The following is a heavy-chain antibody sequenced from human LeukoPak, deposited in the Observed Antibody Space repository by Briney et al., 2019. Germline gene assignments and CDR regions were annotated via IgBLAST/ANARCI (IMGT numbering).Heavy chain of an antibody. J-gene: IGHJ3*02. Sequence: SETLSLTCTVSGGSISSHYWSWILQPPRKGLEWIGYIYYSGSTNYNPSLKSRVTISVDTSKNQFSLKLSSVTAADTAVYYCARNEWWGAFDIWGQGTMVTVSS. CDR1: GGSISSHY. CDR2: IYYSGST. CDR3: ARNEWWGAFDI. D-gene: IGHD2-15*01. V-gene: IGHV4-59*11.